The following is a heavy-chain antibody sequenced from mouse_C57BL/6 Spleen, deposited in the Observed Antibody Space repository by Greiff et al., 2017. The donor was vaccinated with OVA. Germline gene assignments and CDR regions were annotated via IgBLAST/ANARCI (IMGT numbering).Heavy chain of an antibody. D-gene: IGHD1-2*01. V-gene: IGHV1-22*01. CDR2: INPNNGGT. Sequence: LQLKESGPELVKPGASVKMSCKASGYTFTDYNMHWVKQSHGKSLEWIGYINPNNGGTSYNQKFKGKATLTVNKSSSTAYMELRSLTSEDSAVYYCAREGSLRGPFAYWGQGTLVTVSA. CDR3: AREGSLRGPFAY. J-gene: IGHJ3*01. CDR1: GYTFTDYN.